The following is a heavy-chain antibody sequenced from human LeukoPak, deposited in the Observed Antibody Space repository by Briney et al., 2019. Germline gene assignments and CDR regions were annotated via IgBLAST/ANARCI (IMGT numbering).Heavy chain of an antibody. CDR3: ARVRHCSSTSCYRFPYGMDV. Sequence: GASVKVSCKASGGTFSSYAISWVRQAPGQGLEWMGGIIPIFGTANYAQKFQGRVTITADESTSTAYMELSSLRSEDTAVYYCARVRHCSSTSCYRFPYGMDVWGQGTTVTVSS. D-gene: IGHD2-2*02. V-gene: IGHV1-69*13. J-gene: IGHJ6*02. CDR2: IIPIFGTA. CDR1: GGTFSSYA.